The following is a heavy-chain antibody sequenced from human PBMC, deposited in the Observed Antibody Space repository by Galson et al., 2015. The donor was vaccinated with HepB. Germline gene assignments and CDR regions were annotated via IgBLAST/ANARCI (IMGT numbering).Heavy chain of an antibody. V-gene: IGHV5-51*01. Sequence: QSGAEVKRPGESLKISCKTSGYYFSSYWIGWVRQMPGRGLEWVGNIHPVDSQTRYSPSFQGQVTISADTSINTAYLQWTSLKASDTGMYFCARRTGSYQSYYMDVWGKGTTVIVPS. CDR2: IHPVDSQT. CDR3: ARRTGSYQSYYMDV. J-gene: IGHJ6*03. CDR1: GYYFSSYW. D-gene: IGHD3-10*01.